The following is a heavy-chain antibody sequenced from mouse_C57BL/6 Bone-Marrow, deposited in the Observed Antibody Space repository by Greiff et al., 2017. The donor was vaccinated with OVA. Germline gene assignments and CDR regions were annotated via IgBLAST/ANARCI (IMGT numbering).Heavy chain of an antibody. Sequence: QVQLQQSGAELVRPGTSVKVSCKASGYAFTNYLIEWVKQRPGQGLEWIGVINPGSGGTNYNEKFKGKATLTADKSSSTAYMQLSSLTSEDSAVYFCARRAVVATEGAMDYWGQGTSVTVSS. CDR2: INPGSGGT. V-gene: IGHV1-54*01. CDR3: ARRAVVATEGAMDY. J-gene: IGHJ4*01. D-gene: IGHD1-1*01. CDR1: GYAFTNYL.